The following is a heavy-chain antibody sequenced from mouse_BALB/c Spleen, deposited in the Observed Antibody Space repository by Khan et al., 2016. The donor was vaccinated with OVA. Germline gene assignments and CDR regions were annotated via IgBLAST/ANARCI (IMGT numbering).Heavy chain of an antibody. J-gene: IGHJ3*01. Sequence: QVQLQQSGPGLVAPSQTLSITCTVSGFSLTSYGVHWVRQPPGKGLEWLGVIWAGGSTNHTSALMSRLSISKDNSKSQVFLKMNSLQTDDTAMYYCARAFYYGAWFAYWGQGTLVTVSA. CDR2: IWAGGST. D-gene: IGHD1-1*01. V-gene: IGHV2-9*02. CDR1: GFSLTSYG. CDR3: ARAFYYGAWFAY.